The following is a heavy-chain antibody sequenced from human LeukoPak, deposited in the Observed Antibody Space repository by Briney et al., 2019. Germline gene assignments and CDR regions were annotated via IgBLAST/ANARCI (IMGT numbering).Heavy chain of an antibody. CDR2: IYHSGST. V-gene: IGHV4-4*02. CDR1: GGSISSSNW. CDR3: ARGYSYGYNWYYFDY. D-gene: IGHD5-18*01. Sequence: SETLSLTCAVSGGSISSSNWWSWVRQPPGKGLEWIGEIYHSGSTNYNPSLKSRVTISVDKSKNQFSLKLSSVTAADTAVYYCARGYSYGYNWYYFDYWGQGTLVTVSS. J-gene: IGHJ4*02.